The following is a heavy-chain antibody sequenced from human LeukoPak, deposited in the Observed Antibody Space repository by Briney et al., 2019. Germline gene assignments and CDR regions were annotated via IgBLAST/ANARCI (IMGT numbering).Heavy chain of an antibody. Sequence: ASVNVSCTASGYTVTSYYMHWVRQAPGQGLEWMGIISTSGGNTGYAQKFQGRIIMTRDTSTSTVYLDLSSLRSDDTAVYYCARVWVGATKAGYGYWGQGTLVTVSS. V-gene: IGHV1-46*01. J-gene: IGHJ4*02. CDR2: ISTSGGNT. D-gene: IGHD1-26*01. CDR3: ARVWVGATKAGYGY. CDR1: GYTVTSYY.